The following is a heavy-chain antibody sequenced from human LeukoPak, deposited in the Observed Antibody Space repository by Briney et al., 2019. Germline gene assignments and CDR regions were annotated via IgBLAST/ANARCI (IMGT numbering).Heavy chain of an antibody. D-gene: IGHD3-3*01. V-gene: IGHV1-18*01. CDR2: ISAYNGNT. CDR1: GYTFTSYD. J-gene: IGHJ4*02. CDR3: ARGGRFLEWFAIYDY. Sequence: ASVKVSCKASGYTFTSYDINWVRQAPGQGLEWMGWISAYNGNTNYAQKLQGRVTMTTDTSTSTAYMELRSLRSDDTAVYYCARGGRFLEWFAIYDYWGQGTLVTVSS.